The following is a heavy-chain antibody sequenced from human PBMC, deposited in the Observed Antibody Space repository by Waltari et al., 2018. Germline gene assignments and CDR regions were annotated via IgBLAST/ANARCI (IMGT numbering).Heavy chain of an antibody. CDR2: IKSNTDGGTT. Sequence: EVQLVESGGGLVKPGGSLRLSCAASGFTFSNAWMSWVRQAPGKGLEWVGRIKSNTDGGTTDYAAPVKGRFTISRDDSKNTLYLQMNSLKTEDTAVYYCTTDLPYGEFDYWGQGTLVTVSS. CDR3: TTDLPYGEFDY. D-gene: IGHD4-17*01. J-gene: IGHJ4*02. CDR1: GFTFSNAW. V-gene: IGHV3-15*01.